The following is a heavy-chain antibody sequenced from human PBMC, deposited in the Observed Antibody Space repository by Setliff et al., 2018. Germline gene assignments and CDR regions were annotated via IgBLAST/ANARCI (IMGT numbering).Heavy chain of an antibody. J-gene: IGHJ6*02. CDR2: INHSGST. D-gene: IGHD3-10*01. CDR1: GVSLSDYY. Sequence: PSETLSLTCTVYGVSLSDYYWGWVRQSPGKGLDWIGEINHSGSTNYNPSLRSRVTISVDTSKNQFSLILRSVTAADTAVYYCARGSTMIQGVRLYYHGLDVWGQGTTVTVYS. V-gene: IGHV4-34*01. CDR3: ARGSTMIQGVRLYYHGLDV.